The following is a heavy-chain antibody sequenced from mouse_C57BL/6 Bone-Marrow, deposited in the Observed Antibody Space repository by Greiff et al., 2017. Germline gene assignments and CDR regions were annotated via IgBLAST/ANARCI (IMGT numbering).Heavy chain of an antibody. D-gene: IGHD1-1*01. J-gene: IGHJ2*01. V-gene: IGHV2-2*01. CDR1: GFSLTSYG. CDR2: IWSGGST. CDR3: ARNGYGFDN. Sequence: VQLQQSGPGLVQPSQSLSITCTVSGFSLTSYGVHWVRQSPGKGLEWLGVIWSGGSTDNNAAFISRLSISKYNSKSQVFFKMNSLQADDTAIYYCARNGYGFDNWGQGTTLSVSS.